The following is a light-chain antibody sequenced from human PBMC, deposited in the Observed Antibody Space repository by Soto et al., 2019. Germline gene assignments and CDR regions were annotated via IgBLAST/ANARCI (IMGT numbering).Light chain of an antibody. Sequence: QSVLTQPPSVSGAPGQRVNISCTGSSSNIGAGYDVHWYQHLPGTAPKLLIYGNNWRPSGVPDRFSGSKSGTSASLAITGLQPEDEADYYCQSYDTSPSDSAVFGGGTQLTVL. CDR3: QSYDTSPSDSAV. CDR2: GNN. V-gene: IGLV1-40*01. CDR1: SSNIGAGYD. J-gene: IGLJ7*01.